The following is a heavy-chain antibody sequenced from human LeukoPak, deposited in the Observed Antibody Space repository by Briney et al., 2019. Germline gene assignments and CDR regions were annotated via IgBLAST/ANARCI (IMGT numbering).Heavy chain of an antibody. V-gene: IGHV4-39*01. CDR3: ARAITGYSYGLDY. Sequence: SETLSLTCTVSGGSISSSSYYWGWIRQPPGKGLEWIGSIYYSGSTYYNPSLKSRVTISVDTSKNQFSLKLSSVAAADTAVYYCARAITGYSYGLDYWGQGTLVTVSS. J-gene: IGHJ4*02. CDR2: IYYSGST. CDR1: GGSISSSSYY. D-gene: IGHD5-18*01.